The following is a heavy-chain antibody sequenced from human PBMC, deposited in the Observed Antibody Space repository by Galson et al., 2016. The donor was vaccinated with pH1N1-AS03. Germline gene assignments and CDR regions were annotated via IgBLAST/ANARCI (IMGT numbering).Heavy chain of an antibody. D-gene: IGHD4-11*01. CDR2: IYYSGNY. Sequence: ETLCLTCTVPGGSISSRDHYWVWIRQNPGKGLEWIGHIYYSGNYYYNPSLKSRVNFSVDTSKNQFSLKLASVTAADTAVYYCAKTVFTDAFDIWSPGTRVSVSS. CDR1: GGSISSRDHY. CDR3: AKTVFTDAFDI. J-gene: IGHJ3*02. V-gene: IGHV4-39*01.